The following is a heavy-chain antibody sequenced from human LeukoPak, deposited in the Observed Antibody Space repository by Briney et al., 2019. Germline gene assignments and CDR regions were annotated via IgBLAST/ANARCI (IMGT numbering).Heavy chain of an antibody. D-gene: IGHD2-15*01. Sequence: SETLSLTCTVSGGSISSGGYYWSWIRQHPGKGLEWIGYIYYSGSTYYNPSLKSRVTISVDTSKNQFSLKLSSVTAADTAVYYCARALCSGGSCYTFDYWGQGTLVTVSS. CDR2: IYYSGST. CDR3: ARALCSGGSCYTFDY. V-gene: IGHV4-31*03. CDR1: GGSISSGGYY. J-gene: IGHJ4*02.